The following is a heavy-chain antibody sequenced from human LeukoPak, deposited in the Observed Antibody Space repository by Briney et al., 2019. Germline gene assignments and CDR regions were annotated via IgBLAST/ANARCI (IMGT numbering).Heavy chain of an antibody. V-gene: IGHV4-34*01. CDR1: EFTISSYW. J-gene: IGHJ6*02. CDR3: ARGRPPIYYYYYYGMDV. CDR2: INHSGST. Sequence: GSLRLSCAASEFTISSYWMSWVRQPPGKGLEWIGEINHSGSTNYNPSLKSRVTISVDTSKNQFSLKLSSVTAADTAVYYCARGRPPIYYYYYYGMDVWGQGTTVTVSS.